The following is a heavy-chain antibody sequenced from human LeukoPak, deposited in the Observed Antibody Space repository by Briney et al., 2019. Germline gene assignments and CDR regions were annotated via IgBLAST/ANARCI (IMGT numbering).Heavy chain of an antibody. CDR3: ARDRHWGEYYFDY. CDR1: GYTFTSYG. V-gene: IGHV1-18*01. J-gene: IGHJ4*02. CDR2: ISAYNGST. D-gene: IGHD7-27*01. Sequence: GASVKVSCKASGYTFTSYGSSWVRQAPGQGLEWMGLISAYNGSTNYAQKLQGRGAMTTHTSTSTAYMELRTLSSDDTAVYYCARDRHWGEYYFDYWGQRTLVTVSS.